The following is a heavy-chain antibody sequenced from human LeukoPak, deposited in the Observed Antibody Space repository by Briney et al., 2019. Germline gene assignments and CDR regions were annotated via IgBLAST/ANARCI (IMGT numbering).Heavy chain of an antibody. CDR1: GGSISSGSYY. CDR2: IYTSGST. V-gene: IGHV4-61*02. Sequence: SETLSLTCTVSGGSISSGSYYWSWIRQPAGKGLEWIGRIYTSGSTNYNPSLKSRVTISVDTSKNQFSLKLSSVTAADTAVYYCARDPHDFWSGYYAVDVWGKGTTVTVSS. J-gene: IGHJ6*04. D-gene: IGHD3-3*01. CDR3: ARDPHDFWSGYYAVDV.